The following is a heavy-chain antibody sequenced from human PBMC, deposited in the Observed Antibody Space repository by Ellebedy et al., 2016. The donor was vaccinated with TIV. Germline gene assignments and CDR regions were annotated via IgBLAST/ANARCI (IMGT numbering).Heavy chain of an antibody. CDR3: ARFVDGDYEDY. J-gene: IGHJ4*02. CDR2: ISGYNGNT. V-gene: IGHV1-18*04. CDR1: GYTFTNYG. Sequence: AASVKVSCKASGYTFTNYGISWVRQAPGQGLAWMGWISGYNGNTYSAQTLQGRVTMTTDTSTSTAYMELRSLRSDDTALYYCARFVDGDYEDYWGQGALVTVSS. D-gene: IGHD4-17*01.